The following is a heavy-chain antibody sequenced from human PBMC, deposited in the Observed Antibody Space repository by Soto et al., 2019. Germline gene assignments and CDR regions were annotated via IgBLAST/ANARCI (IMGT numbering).Heavy chain of an antibody. J-gene: IGHJ4*02. V-gene: IGHV4-4*02. CDR3: ASNGALGGNTRADS. CDR2: INHSGSA. D-gene: IGHD7-27*01. Sequence: QVQLQESGPGLVTPSGTLSLTCAVSGGSIRTTNWWYWVRQAPGKGLEWIGEINHSGSANYNPSLKSRVTLSVDNSKNKSSLKVNSVTAADTAVYYCASNGALGGNTRADSWGQGILVTVSS. CDR1: GGSIRTTNW.